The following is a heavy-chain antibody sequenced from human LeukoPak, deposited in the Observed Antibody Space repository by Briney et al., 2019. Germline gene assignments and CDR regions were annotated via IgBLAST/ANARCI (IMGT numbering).Heavy chain of an antibody. CDR1: GYTFTGYY. CDR3: AGGSVTMVRGVMYYYYYMDV. Sequence: ASVKVSCKASGYTFTGYYMHWVRQAPGQGLEWMGWINPNSGGTNYAQKFQGRVTMTRDTSISTAYMELSRLRSDDTAVYYCAGGSVTMVRGVMYYYYYMDVWGKGTTVTISS. D-gene: IGHD3-10*01. CDR2: INPNSGGT. J-gene: IGHJ6*03. V-gene: IGHV1-2*02.